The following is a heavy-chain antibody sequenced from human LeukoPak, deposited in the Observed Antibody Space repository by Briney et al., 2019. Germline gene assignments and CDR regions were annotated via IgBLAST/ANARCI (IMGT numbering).Heavy chain of an antibody. D-gene: IGHD3-10*01. CDR3: ARESGATKIGQLLNY. Sequence: GGSLRLSCAASGFTFNSYAMNWVRQAPGKGLEWVSTISDSADTTYYADSVKGRFTVSRDNSKNTLYLQMNSLRAEDSAVYYCARESGATKIGQLLNYWGQGTLVSVSS. CDR1: GFTFNSYA. J-gene: IGHJ4*02. CDR2: ISDSADTT. V-gene: IGHV3-23*01.